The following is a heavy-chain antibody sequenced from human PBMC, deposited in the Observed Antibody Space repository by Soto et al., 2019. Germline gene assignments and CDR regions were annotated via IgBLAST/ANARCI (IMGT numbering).Heavy chain of an antibody. CDR3: ARDPGDSNYSPYYYGMDV. Sequence: QVQLVQSGAEVKKPGASVKVSCKASGYTFTSYGISWVRQAPGQGLEGRGGISAYIGNTNYAQKLQGRVTMTTDTSTSTAYMELRSLRSDDTAVYYCARDPGDSNYSPYYYGMDVWGQGTTVTVSS. V-gene: IGHV1-18*04. D-gene: IGHD4-4*01. J-gene: IGHJ6*02. CDR1: GYTFTSYG. CDR2: ISAYIGNT.